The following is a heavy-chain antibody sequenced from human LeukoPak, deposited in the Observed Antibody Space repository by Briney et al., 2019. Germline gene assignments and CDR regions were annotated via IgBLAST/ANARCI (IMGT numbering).Heavy chain of an antibody. CDR1: GFTFSSYA. D-gene: IGHD5-18*01. CDR3: ASILGGYSYGRLDY. J-gene: IGHJ4*02. V-gene: IGHV3-30*04. Sequence: PGGSLRLSCAASGFTFSSYAMHWVRQAPGKGLEWVAVISCDGSNKYYADSVKGRFTISRDNSKNTLYLQMNSLRAEDTAVYYCASILGGYSYGRLDYWGQGTLVTVSS. CDR2: ISCDGSNK.